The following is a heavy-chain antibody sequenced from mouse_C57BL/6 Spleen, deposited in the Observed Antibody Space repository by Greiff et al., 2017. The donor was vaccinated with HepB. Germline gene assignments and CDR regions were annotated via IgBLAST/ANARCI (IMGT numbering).Heavy chain of an antibody. D-gene: IGHD1-1*01. CDR3: ARYSCYCVSWFAY. V-gene: IGHV1-77*01. CDR2: IDHGSSST. Sequence: VKLLESEAGLVKPGTSVKISCTASGFTFTDYYMTWVSQGPEKGLEWVGKIDHGSSSTYYHEKFKSPFTLSGDNATNTAYMQMSSLKSEDTAIYYCARYSCYCVSWFAYWGQGTTVTVSA. J-gene: IGHJ3*01. CDR1: GFTFTDYY.